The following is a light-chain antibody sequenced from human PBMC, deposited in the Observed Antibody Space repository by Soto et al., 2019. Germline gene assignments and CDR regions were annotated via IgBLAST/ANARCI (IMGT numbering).Light chain of an antibody. CDR1: QSVSSN. CDR3: QQRSNWPRNS. Sequence: EIVMTQSPATLSVSPGERATLSCRASQSVSSNLAWYQQKPGQAPRLLIYDASNRATGIPARFSGSGSGTDFTLTISSLEPEDFAVYYCQQRSNWPRNSFGQGTRLEI. CDR2: DAS. V-gene: IGKV3-11*01. J-gene: IGKJ5*01.